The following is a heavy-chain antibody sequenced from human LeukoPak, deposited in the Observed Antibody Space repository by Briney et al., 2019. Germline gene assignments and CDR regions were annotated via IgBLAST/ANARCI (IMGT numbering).Heavy chain of an antibody. CDR1: GFTFSSYA. V-gene: IGHV3-23*01. D-gene: IGHD5-18*01. J-gene: IGHJ4*02. Sequence: PGGSLRLSCAASGFTFSSYAMSWVRQAPGKGLGWVSAISGSGGSTYYAASVKGRFTISRDNSTNTLYLQMNSLRAEDTAVYYCAKDPDTRFSRWGQGTLVTVSS. CDR3: AKDPDTRFSR. CDR2: ISGSGGST.